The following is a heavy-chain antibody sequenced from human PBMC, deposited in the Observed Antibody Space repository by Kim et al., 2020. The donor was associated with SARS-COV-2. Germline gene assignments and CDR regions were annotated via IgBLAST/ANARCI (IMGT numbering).Heavy chain of an antibody. CDR1: GGTFSSYA. CDR2: IIPIFGTA. Sequence: SVKVSCKASGGTFSSYAISWVRQAPGQGLEWMGGIIPIFGTANYAQKFQGRVTITADESTSTAYMELSSLRSEDTAVYYCARQYYYDSSGYETDAFDIWGQGTMVTVSS. V-gene: IGHV1-69*13. CDR3: ARQYYYDSSGYETDAFDI. D-gene: IGHD3-22*01. J-gene: IGHJ3*02.